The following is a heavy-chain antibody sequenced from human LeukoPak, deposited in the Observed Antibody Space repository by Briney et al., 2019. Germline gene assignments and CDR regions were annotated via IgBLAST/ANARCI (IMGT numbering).Heavy chain of an antibody. CDR1: GYTFTSYG. CDR3: ARDRFVVVVAGGYDAFDI. J-gene: IGHJ3*02. CDR2: ISAYNGNT. V-gene: IGHV1-18*01. Sequence: ASVKVSCKASGYTFTSYGISWVRQAPGQGLEWMGWISAYNGNTNYAQKLQGRVTMTTGTSTSTAYMELRSLRSDDTAVYYCARDRFVVVVAGGYDAFDIWGQGTMVTVSS. D-gene: IGHD2-15*01.